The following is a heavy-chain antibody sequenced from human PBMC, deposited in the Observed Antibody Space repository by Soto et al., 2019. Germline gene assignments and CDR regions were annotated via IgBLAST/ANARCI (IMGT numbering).Heavy chain of an antibody. CDR2: ISYDGSNK. V-gene: IGHV3-30-3*01. CDR1: GFTFSSYA. CDR3: ARDFASIAERSDYYYYGMDV. D-gene: IGHD6-6*01. J-gene: IGHJ6*02. Sequence: PGGSLRLSCAASGFTFSSYAMHWVRQAPGKGLEWVAVISYDGSNKYYADSVKGRFTISRDNSKNTLYLQMNSLRAEDTAVYYCARDFASIAERSDYYYYGMDVWGQGTTVTVSS.